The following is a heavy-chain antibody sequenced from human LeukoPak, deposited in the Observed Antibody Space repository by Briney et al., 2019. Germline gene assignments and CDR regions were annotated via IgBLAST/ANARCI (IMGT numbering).Heavy chain of an antibody. V-gene: IGHV3-23*01. CDR3: AKDSSGYPGGDAFDI. CDR2: ISGSGGST. J-gene: IGHJ3*02. CDR1: GFTFSTYA. Sequence: GGSLRLSCAVSGFTFSTYAMSWVRQAPGKGLEWGSAISGSGGSTYYADSLKGRFTISRDNSKNTLYLQMNSLRAEDTAVYYCAKDSSGYPGGDAFDIWGHGTMVTVSS. D-gene: IGHD3-22*01.